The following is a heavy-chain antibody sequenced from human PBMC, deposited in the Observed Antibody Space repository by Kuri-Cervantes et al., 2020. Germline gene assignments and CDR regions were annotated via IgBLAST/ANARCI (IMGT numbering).Heavy chain of an antibody. V-gene: IGHV4-39*07. CDR1: GGSIRSSNYY. Sequence: GSLRLSCTVSGGSIRSSNYYWGWIRQPPGKGLEWIGSIYYSGGTYYNPSLKSRVTISVDPSKNQFSLKLTSVTAADTAVYYCARGDSSGWGDYFDYWGQGTLVTVSS. CDR2: IYYSGGT. D-gene: IGHD6-19*01. J-gene: IGHJ4*02. CDR3: ARGDSSGWGDYFDY.